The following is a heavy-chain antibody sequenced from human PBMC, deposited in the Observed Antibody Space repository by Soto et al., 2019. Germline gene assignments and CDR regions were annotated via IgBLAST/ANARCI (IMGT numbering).Heavy chain of an antibody. Sequence: EYGPTLVNPTQTLTLTCTFSGFSLSSSGMCVSWIRQPPGKALEWLALIDWDDDKYYSTSLKTRLTISKDTSKNQVVLTMTNLDPEDTATYHCARAIAAAGLRRMYYFDDWGQGTLVTV. D-gene: IGHD6-13*01. CDR1: GFSLSSSGMC. CDR2: IDWDDDK. V-gene: IGHV2-70*01. CDR3: ARAIAAAGLRRMYYFDD. J-gene: IGHJ4*02.